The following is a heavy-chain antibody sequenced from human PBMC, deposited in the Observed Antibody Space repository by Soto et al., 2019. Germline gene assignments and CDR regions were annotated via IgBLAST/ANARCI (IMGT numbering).Heavy chain of an antibody. Sequence: GGSLRLSCAASGFTFSSYAMHWVRQAPGKGLEWVAVKSYDGSNKYYADSVKGRFTISRDNSKNTLYLQMNSLRAEDTAVYYCARDGGGIRFLEWLLSTGPTDYWGQGTLVTVSS. CDR2: KSYDGSNK. D-gene: IGHD3-3*01. V-gene: IGHV3-30-3*01. J-gene: IGHJ4*02. CDR1: GFTFSSYA. CDR3: ARDGGGIRFLEWLLSTGPTDY.